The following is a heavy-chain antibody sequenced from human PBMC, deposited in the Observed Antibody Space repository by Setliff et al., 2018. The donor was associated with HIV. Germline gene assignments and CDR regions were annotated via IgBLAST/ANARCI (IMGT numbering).Heavy chain of an antibody. V-gene: IGHV4-39*01. D-gene: IGHD1-1*01. CDR2: ICNTGSI. Sequence: ETLSLTCTVSGASISSSHYYWGWIRQPPGKGLEWIGSICNTGSIHYNPSLESRVTISVDTSKNQFSLKLNSVTAADTAVYYCARGRYNGDYYSGGFYYFDHWDQGSLVTVSS. CDR3: ARGRYNGDYYSGGFYYFDH. CDR1: GASISSSHYY. J-gene: IGHJ4*02.